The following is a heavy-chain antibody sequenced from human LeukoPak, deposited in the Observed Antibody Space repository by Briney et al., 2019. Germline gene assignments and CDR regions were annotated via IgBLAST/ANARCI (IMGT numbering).Heavy chain of an antibody. D-gene: IGHD2-2*01. CDR2: FDPEDGGT. Sequence: ASVKVSRKVSGYTLTELSMHWVRQAPGKGLEWMGGFDPEDGGTIYAQKFQGRVTMTEDTSTDTAYMELSSLRSEDTAVYYCATDTRVYCSSTSCYNWFDPWGQGTLVTVSS. CDR3: ATDTRVYCSSTSCYNWFDP. CDR1: GYTLTELS. V-gene: IGHV1-24*01. J-gene: IGHJ5*02.